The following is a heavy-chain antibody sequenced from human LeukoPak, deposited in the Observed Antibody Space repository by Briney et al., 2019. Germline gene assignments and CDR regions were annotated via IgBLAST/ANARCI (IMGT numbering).Heavy chain of an antibody. D-gene: IGHD6-13*01. CDR2: ISYDGSNK. CDR3: ANDMPEQQLGFFSDY. Sequence: PGGSLRLSCAASGFTFSSYAMHWVRQAPGKGLEGGAVISYDGSNKYYADSVKGRFTISRDNSKNTLYLQMNSLIAEDTAVYYCANDMPEQQLGFFSDYSGQGTLVTVSS. CDR1: GFTFSSYA. J-gene: IGHJ4*02. V-gene: IGHV3-30-3*02.